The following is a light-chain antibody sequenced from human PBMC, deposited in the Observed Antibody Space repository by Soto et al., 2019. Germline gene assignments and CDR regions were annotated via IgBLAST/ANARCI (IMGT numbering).Light chain of an antibody. CDR2: KAS. CDR1: QTISSW. V-gene: IGKV1-5*03. Sequence: DIQMTQSPSALTGPAVHSVTITCRASQTISSWLAWYQQKPGKAPKLLIYKASTLKSGVPSRFSGSGSGTEFTLTISSLQPDDFATYYCQHYNSYSEAFGQGTKVDIK. CDR3: QHYNSYSEA. J-gene: IGKJ1*01.